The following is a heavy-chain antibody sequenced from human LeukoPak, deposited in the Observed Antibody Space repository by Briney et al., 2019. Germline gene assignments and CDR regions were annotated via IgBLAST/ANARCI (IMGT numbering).Heavy chain of an antibody. V-gene: IGHV1-69*05. CDR1: GGSFSSYA. CDR3: AKCGAASRTTCQQSAFDM. CDR2: IIPIFGTA. D-gene: IGHD1-14*01. Sequence: SVKVSCKASGGSFSSYAISWVRQAPGQGLEWMGGIIPIFGTANYAQKLQGRVTMTTDTSTSTAYMELRSLRSDDTAVYYCAKCGAASRTTCQQSAFDMWGQGTMVTVSS. J-gene: IGHJ3*02.